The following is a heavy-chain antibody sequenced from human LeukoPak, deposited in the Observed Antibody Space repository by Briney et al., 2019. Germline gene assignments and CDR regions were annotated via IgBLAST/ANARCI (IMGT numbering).Heavy chain of an antibody. Sequence: GGSLRLSCAASGFTFSSYWMSWVRQAPGKGLEWVANIKQDGSEKYYVDSVKGRFTISRENAKNSLYLQMNSLRAEDTAVYYCAREWDDSGSYYGFDYWGQGTLVTVSS. D-gene: IGHD1-26*01. CDR2: IKQDGSEK. CDR3: AREWDDSGSYYGFDY. J-gene: IGHJ4*02. V-gene: IGHV3-7*01. CDR1: GFTFSSYW.